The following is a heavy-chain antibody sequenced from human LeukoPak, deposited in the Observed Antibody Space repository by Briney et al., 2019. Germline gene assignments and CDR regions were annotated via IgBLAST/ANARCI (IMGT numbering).Heavy chain of an antibody. CDR3: ARDREFDYYDSSGYDLFDY. CDR1: GFTFSSYA. Sequence: GGSLRLSCAASGFTFSSYAMSWVRQAPGKGLEWVSAISGSGGSTYYADSVKGRFTISRDNAKNSLYLQMNSLRAEDTAVYYCARDREFDYYDSSGYDLFDYWGQGTLVTVSS. J-gene: IGHJ4*02. V-gene: IGHV3-23*01. D-gene: IGHD3-22*01. CDR2: ISGSGGST.